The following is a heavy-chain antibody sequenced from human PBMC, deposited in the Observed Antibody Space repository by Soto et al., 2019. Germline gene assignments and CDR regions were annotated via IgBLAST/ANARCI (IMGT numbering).Heavy chain of an antibody. V-gene: IGHV3-23*01. CDR2: INVDDST. J-gene: IGHJ4*02. Sequence: EVQLLESGGGLDQPGGSLRLSCAASGFTFSAYAMSWVRQAPGKGLEWVSSINVDDSTYYADSVKGRFTISRDNSKSTVYLELSSLRVEDTATFYCAKNYFFDNWGQGTQVTVSS. CDR1: GFTFSAYA. CDR3: AKNYFFDN.